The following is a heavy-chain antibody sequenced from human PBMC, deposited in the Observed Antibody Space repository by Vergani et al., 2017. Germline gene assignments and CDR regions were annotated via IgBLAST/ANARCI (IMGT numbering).Heavy chain of an antibody. D-gene: IGHD4-11*01. CDR3: ARVNTETNGHLYYYYYMDV. CDR2: IDHTGRT. J-gene: IGHJ6*03. Sequence: QVQLQQWGGGLLKPSETLSLTCVVNGGSFTSYHWTWIRQSPGEGLEWVGDIDHTGRTAYNPSLKSRLTMSVDKSRNQFSLTLNSLTATDTAIYFCARVNTETNGHLYYYYYMDVWGQGTAVTVS. V-gene: IGHV4-34*01. CDR1: GGSFTSYH.